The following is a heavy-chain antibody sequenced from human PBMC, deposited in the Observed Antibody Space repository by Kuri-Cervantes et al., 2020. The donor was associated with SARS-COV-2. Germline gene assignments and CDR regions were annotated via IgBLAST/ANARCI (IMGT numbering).Heavy chain of an antibody. CDR2: IIPILGTA. CDR3: AGLGHCSGGSCYYYYYGMDV. Sequence: SVKVSCKASGYTFTSYGISWVRQAPGQGLEWMGGIIPILGTANYAQKFQGRVTITADESTSTAYMELSSLRSEDTAVYYCAGLGHCSGGSCYYYYYGMDVWGQGTTVTVSS. D-gene: IGHD2-15*01. J-gene: IGHJ6*02. V-gene: IGHV1-69*13. CDR1: GYTFTSYG.